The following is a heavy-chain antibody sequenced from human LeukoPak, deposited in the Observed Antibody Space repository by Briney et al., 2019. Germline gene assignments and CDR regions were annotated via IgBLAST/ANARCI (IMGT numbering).Heavy chain of an antibody. D-gene: IGHD2-21*02. CDR3: ARDPYCGGDCFHTGDAFDI. Sequence: PSVTVSCTASGGTFSSYAITWVRQAPGQGLEWMGGIIPIFGTANYAQKFQGRVTITADESTSTAYMELSSLRSEDTAVYYCARDPYCGGDCFHTGDAFDIWGGGTMVTVSS. J-gene: IGHJ3*02. CDR2: IIPIFGTA. CDR1: GGTFSSYA. V-gene: IGHV1-69*13.